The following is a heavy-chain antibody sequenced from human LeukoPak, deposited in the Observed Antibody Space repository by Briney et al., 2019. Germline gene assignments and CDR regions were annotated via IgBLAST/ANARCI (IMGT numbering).Heavy chain of an antibody. CDR1: GGSISSGGYS. D-gene: IGHD2-2*02. J-gene: IGHJ4*02. Sequence: SETLSLTCTVSGGSISSGGYSWSWIRQHPVKGLEWIGYIYYSGSTYYNPSLKSRVTISVDTSKNQFSLKLSSVTAADTAVYYCARTYCRSTSRYNDYWGQGTLVTVSS. V-gene: IGHV4-31*03. CDR2: IYYSGST. CDR3: ARTYCRSTSRYNDY.